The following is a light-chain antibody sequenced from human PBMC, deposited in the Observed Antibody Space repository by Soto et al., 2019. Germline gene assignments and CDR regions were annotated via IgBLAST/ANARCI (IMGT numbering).Light chain of an antibody. V-gene: IGLV1-40*01. CDR3: QSYDSTLSVL. CDR2: GNS. CDR1: SSNIGAGYH. J-gene: IGLJ2*01. Sequence: QSVLTQPPSVSGAPGQRVTISCTGSSSNIGAGYHVHWYQQLPGTAPKLLIYGNSNRPSGVPDRFSGSKSGTSASLAITGLQAEDEAYDYCQSYDSTLSVLFGGGTKLTVL.